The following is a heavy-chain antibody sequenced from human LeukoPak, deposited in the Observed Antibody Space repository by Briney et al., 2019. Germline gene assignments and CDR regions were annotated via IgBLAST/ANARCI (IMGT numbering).Heavy chain of an antibody. V-gene: IGHV4-4*07. CDR2: IYTSGST. CDR1: GGSISSYY. CDR3: AREKSGSSSWTDLNWFDP. Sequence: SETLSLTYTVSGGSISSYYWSWIRQPAGKGLEWIGRIYTSGSTNYNPSLKSRVTMSVDTSKNQFSLKLSSVTAADTAVYYCAREKSGSSSWTDLNWFDPWGQGTLVTVSS. J-gene: IGHJ5*02. D-gene: IGHD6-13*01.